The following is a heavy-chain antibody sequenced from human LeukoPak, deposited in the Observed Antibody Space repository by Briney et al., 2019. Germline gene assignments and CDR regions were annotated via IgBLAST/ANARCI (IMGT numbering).Heavy chain of an antibody. CDR1: GGSFSGYY. CDR3: ARVARITIFGVVIKNNWFDP. V-gene: IGHV4-34*01. D-gene: IGHD3-3*01. CDR2: INHSGST. J-gene: IGHJ5*02. Sequence: PSETLSLTCAVYGGSFSGYYWSWIRQPPGKGLEWIGEINHSGSTNYNPSLKSRVTISVDTSENQFSLKLSSVTAADTAVYYCARVARITIFGVVIKNNWFDPWGQGTLVTVSS.